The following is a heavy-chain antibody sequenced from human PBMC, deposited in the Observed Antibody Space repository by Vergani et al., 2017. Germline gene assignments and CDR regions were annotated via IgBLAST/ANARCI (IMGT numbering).Heavy chain of an antibody. D-gene: IGHD4-17*01. CDR3: ARAAPTVTNDAFDI. J-gene: IGHJ3*02. V-gene: IGHV3-30-3*01. CDR1: GFTFSSYA. CDR2: ISYDGSNK. Sequence: QVQLVESGGGVVQPGRSLRLSCAASGFTFSSYAMHWVRQAPGKGLEWVAVISYDGSNKYYADPVKGRFTISRDNSKNTLYLQMNSLRAEDTAVYYCARAAPTVTNDAFDIWGQGTMVTVSS.